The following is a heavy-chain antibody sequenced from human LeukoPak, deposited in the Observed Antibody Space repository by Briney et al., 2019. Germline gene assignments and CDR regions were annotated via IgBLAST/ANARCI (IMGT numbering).Heavy chain of an antibody. CDR3: GRDPNGDYIGAFDM. CDR1: GFTFSSYA. V-gene: IGHV3-23*01. Sequence: GGSLRLSCAASGFTFSSYAMSWVRQAPGKGLEWVSAISGSGGSTYYADSVKGRFTISRDNSKNTLYPQMNSLRAEDTAVYYCGRDPNGDYIGAFDMWGQGTVVTVSS. D-gene: IGHD4-17*01. CDR2: ISGSGGST. J-gene: IGHJ3*02.